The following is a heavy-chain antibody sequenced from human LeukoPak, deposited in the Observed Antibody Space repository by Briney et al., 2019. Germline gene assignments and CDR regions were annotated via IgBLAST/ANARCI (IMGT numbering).Heavy chain of an antibody. D-gene: IGHD1-7*01. CDR2: INQDGTEK. CDR3: ASNWNYIRGYGMDV. Sequence: GGSLRLSCAASGFTFNNYWVSWVRQAPGKRLQWVANINQDGTEKHYVDSVRDRFSISRDNAKNSLYLQMNSLRAEYTAVYYCASNWNYIRGYGMDVWGQGTTVTVSS. V-gene: IGHV3-7*01. J-gene: IGHJ6*02. CDR1: GFTFNNYW.